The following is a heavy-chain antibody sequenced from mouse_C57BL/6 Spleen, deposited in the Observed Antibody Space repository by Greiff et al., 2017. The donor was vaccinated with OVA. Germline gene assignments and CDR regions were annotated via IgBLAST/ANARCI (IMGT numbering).Heavy chain of an antibody. CDR3: ARGSAQATRFAY. V-gene: IGHV1-55*01. Sequence: QVQLQQPGAELVKPGASVTMSCKASGYTFTSYWITWVKQRPGQGLEWIGDIYPGSGSTNYNEKFKSKATLTVDTSSSTAYMQLSSLTSEDSAVYYCARGSAQATRFAYWGQGTLVTVSA. CDR2: IYPGSGST. D-gene: IGHD3-2*02. J-gene: IGHJ3*01. CDR1: GYTFTSYW.